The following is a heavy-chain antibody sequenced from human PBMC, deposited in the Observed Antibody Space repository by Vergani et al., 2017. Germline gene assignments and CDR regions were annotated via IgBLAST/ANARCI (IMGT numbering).Heavy chain of an antibody. Sequence: VQLVESGGGVVQPGRSLRLSCVVSEFTFSNYAIHWVRQATGKGLEWVSAIGTAGDTYYPGSVKGRFTISRENAKNSLYLQMNSLRAGDTAIYYCARAVSTTVGDPPGYWGQGTLVTVSS. D-gene: IGHD4-23*01. J-gene: IGHJ4*02. V-gene: IGHV3-13*01. CDR3: ARAVSTTVGDPPGY. CDR1: EFTFSNYA. CDR2: IGTAGDT.